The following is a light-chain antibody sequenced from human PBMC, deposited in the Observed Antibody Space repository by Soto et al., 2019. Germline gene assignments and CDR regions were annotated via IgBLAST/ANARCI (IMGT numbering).Light chain of an antibody. Sequence: EIVMMQSPVTLSVSPGERATLSCRASQSVGINLDWYQQKPGQAPRLLIYGASTRATGIPARFSGSGSGTEFTLTISSLQSEDSAVYYCQQYDNWLRTFGQGTKVEIK. J-gene: IGKJ1*01. CDR3: QQYDNWLRT. CDR2: GAS. V-gene: IGKV3-15*01. CDR1: QSVGIN.